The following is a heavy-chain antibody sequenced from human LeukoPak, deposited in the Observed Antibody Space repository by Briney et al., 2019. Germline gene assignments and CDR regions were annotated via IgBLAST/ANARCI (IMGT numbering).Heavy chain of an antibody. J-gene: IGHJ4*02. Sequence: SETLSLTCTASGGYISSYYWSWIRQPPGKGLEWIGYIYYSGSTNYNPSLKSRVTISVDTSKNQFSLKLSSVTAADTAVYYCARGPPTYRLYYFDYWGQGTLVTVSS. CDR1: GGYISSYY. CDR3: ARGPPTYRLYYFDY. CDR2: IYYSGST. V-gene: IGHV4-59*01.